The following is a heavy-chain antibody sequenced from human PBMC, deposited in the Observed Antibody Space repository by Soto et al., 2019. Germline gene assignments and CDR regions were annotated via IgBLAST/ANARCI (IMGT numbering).Heavy chain of an antibody. V-gene: IGHV4-31*03. Sequence: SETLSLTCTVSGGSISSGGYYWSWIRQHPGKGLEWIGYIYYSGSTYYNPSLKSRVTISVDTSKNQFSLKLSSVTAADTAVYYCARDGVPEIAAAGIFYYYGMDVWGQGTTVTVSS. CDR3: ARDGVPEIAAAGIFYYYGMDV. CDR1: GGSISSGGYY. CDR2: IYYSGST. D-gene: IGHD6-13*01. J-gene: IGHJ6*02.